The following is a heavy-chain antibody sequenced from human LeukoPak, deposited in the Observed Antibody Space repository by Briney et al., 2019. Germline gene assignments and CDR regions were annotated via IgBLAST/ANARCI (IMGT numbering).Heavy chain of an antibody. Sequence: SETLSLTCTVSGGSISRYYWSWVRQPAGKALEWIGRIYTSGSTNYNASLKRRVSMSIDTSKNQFSLKLSSVTAADTAVFYCARENSGSYREFDYWGQGTLVTVSS. CDR1: GGSISRYY. D-gene: IGHD1-26*01. J-gene: IGHJ4*02. CDR2: IYTSGST. V-gene: IGHV4-4*07. CDR3: ARENSGSYREFDY.